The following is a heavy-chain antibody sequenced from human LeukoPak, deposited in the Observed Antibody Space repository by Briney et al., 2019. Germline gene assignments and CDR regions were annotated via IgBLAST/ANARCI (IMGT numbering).Heavy chain of an antibody. CDR1: GFAVKSSY. CDR2: LYAGGES. J-gene: IGHJ4*02. D-gene: IGHD3-10*01. CDR3: ARDSAGNQYSSGNFDL. V-gene: IGHV3-53*01. Sequence: PGGSLRLSCAASGFAVKSSYMNWVRQAPGKGLEWVSVLYAGGESYYADSVLGRFTISRDTSNNTVFLKMNSLTADDTAVYFCARDSAGNQYSSGNFDLWGQGTLVTVSS.